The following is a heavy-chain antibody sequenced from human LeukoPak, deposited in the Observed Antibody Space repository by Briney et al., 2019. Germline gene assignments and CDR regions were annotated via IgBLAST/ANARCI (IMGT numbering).Heavy chain of an antibody. D-gene: IGHD3-10*01. V-gene: IGHV4-59*01. CDR3: GRGPYGSSISKWFDP. CDR2: IYYSGDT. J-gene: IGHJ5*02. Sequence: SETLSLTCTVSRDSISGYSWSWIRQSPGGGLEWIGYIYYSGDTAYNPSLRSRVTMSVVTSKNQFSLQLSAITTADTAVYFCGRGPYGSSISKWFDPWGEGTQVIVSP. CDR1: RDSISGYS.